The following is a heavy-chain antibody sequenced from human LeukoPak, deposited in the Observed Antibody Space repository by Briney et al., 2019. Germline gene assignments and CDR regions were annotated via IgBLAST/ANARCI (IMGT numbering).Heavy chain of an antibody. J-gene: IGHJ4*02. CDR2: ISGSGGST. CDR1: GFTFSSYA. Sequence: GGSLRLSCAASGFTFSSYAMSWVRQAPGKGLEWVSTISGSGGSTYYADSVKGRFTISRDNSKNTLYLQMNSLRAEDTAVYYCAKPGSSGWYYFDYSGQGTLVTVSS. CDR3: AKPGSSGWYYFDY. D-gene: IGHD6-19*01. V-gene: IGHV3-23*01.